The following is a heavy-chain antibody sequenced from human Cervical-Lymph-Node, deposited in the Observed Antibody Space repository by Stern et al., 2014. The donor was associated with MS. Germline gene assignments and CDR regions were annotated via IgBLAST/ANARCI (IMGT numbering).Heavy chain of an antibody. Sequence: VQLVESGGGVVQPGRSLRLSCAASGFTFGSFAMHWVRQAPGKGLEWVALISYDGSYKYYADSVKGRFTISRDNSKNTLYLQMNSLRAEDTAVYYCARDPITMKVVVKTPYFQRWGQGTLVTVSS. V-gene: IGHV3-30*04. CDR1: GFTFGSFA. CDR3: ARDPITMKVVVKTPYFQR. D-gene: IGHD3-22*01. CDR2: ISYDGSYK. J-gene: IGHJ1*01.